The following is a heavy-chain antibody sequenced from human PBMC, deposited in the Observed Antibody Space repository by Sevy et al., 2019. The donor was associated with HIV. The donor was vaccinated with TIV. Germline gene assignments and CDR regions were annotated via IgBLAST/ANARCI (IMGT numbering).Heavy chain of an antibody. D-gene: IGHD2-15*01. CDR2: INPNSGGT. V-gene: IGHV1-2*02. J-gene: IGHJ4*02. Sequence: ASVKVSCKASGYTFTGYYMHWVRQAPGQGLEWMGWINPNSGGTNYAQKFQGRVTMTRDTSISTAYMELSRLRSDDTAVYYCAGAIGYCSGGSCSPRGYWGQGTLVTVSS. CDR3: AGAIGYCSGGSCSPRGY. CDR1: GYTFTGYY.